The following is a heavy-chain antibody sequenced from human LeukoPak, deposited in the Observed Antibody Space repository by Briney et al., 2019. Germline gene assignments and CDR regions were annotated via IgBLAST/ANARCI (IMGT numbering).Heavy chain of an antibody. CDR3: AKDSFTGRTFFDQ. CDR1: GFTFGNYA. D-gene: IGHD3-9*01. J-gene: IGHJ4*02. Sequence: GGSLRLSCAASGFTFGNYAMGWVRQAQGMGLEWVSSISPTGGRTNYADSVQGRFTLSRDNSKNTMYLEMNSLTAGDTAIYYCAKDSFTGRTFFDQWGQGILVTVSS. CDR2: ISPTGGRT. V-gene: IGHV3-23*01.